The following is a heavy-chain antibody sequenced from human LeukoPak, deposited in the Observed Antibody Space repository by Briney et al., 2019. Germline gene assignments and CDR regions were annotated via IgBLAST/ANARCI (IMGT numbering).Heavy chain of an antibody. CDR1: GFTFSNHA. Sequence: GGSLRLSCVGSGFTFSNHAMHWVRQPPGKGLEWVSAIGISADTFYVGSVKGRFTISRENGENSLYLQVNNLGVEDTAIYYCARQNSPHGNFDYWGQGTLVAVSS. D-gene: IGHD1-26*01. J-gene: IGHJ4*02. V-gene: IGHV3-13*01. CDR2: IGISADT. CDR3: ARQNSPHGNFDY.